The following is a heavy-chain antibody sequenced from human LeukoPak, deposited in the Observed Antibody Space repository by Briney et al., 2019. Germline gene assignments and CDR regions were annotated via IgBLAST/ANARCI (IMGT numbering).Heavy chain of an antibody. CDR3: ARDWELLGFDY. J-gene: IGHJ4*02. Sequence: GGSLRLSCAASGFTFSSYSMNWVRQAPGKGLEWVSSISSSGSYIYYADSVKGRFTISRDNAKNSLYLQMNSLRAEDTAVYYCARDWELLGFDYWGQGTLVTVSS. V-gene: IGHV3-21*01. CDR1: GFTFSSYS. D-gene: IGHD1-26*01. CDR2: ISSSGSYI.